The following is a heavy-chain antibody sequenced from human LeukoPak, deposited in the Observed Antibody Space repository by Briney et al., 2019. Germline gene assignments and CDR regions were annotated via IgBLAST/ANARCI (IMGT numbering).Heavy chain of an antibody. V-gene: IGHV3-20*03. CDR2: INLDSAST. J-gene: IGHJ3*02. CDR1: GFTFDDYS. D-gene: IGHD3-22*01. CDR3: ARDWAPYYYDSSGYYLGAFDI. Sequence: RTGGSLRLSSAAAGFTFDDYSMSWVPQAPGKGLEWVSGINLDSASTGYADSVKGRFTISRDNAKNSLYLQINSLRAEDTALYYSARDWAPYYYDSSGYYLGAFDIWGQGTMVTVSS.